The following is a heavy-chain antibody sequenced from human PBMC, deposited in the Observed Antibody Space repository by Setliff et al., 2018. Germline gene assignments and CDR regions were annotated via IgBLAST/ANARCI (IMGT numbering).Heavy chain of an antibody. CDR3: AREYYYARSRNFDY. CDR2: IYYSGST. J-gene: IGHJ4*02. CDR1: GDSISGDY. Sequence: SETLSLTCTVSGDSISGDYWNWIRQSPGKGLEWIGYIYYSGSTNYNSSLKSRVSISVDTSKNQFSLRLTSVTAADTAVYYCAREYYYARSRNFDYWGQGTLVTVSS. D-gene: IGHD3-22*01. V-gene: IGHV4-59*01.